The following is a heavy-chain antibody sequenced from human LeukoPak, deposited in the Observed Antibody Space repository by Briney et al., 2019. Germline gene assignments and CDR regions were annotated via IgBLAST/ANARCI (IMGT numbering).Heavy chain of an antibody. J-gene: IGHJ4*02. Sequence: PGGSLRLSCAASGFTLSSYEMNWVRQAPGKGLEWVSYISRSGSIIYYADSVKGRFTISRDNAKNSLYLQMNSLRAEDTAVYYCARDLGMTDGDYVSYFDYWGQGTLVTVSS. CDR2: ISRSGSII. D-gene: IGHD4-17*01. CDR1: GFTLSSYE. CDR3: ARDLGMTDGDYVSYFDY. V-gene: IGHV3-48*03.